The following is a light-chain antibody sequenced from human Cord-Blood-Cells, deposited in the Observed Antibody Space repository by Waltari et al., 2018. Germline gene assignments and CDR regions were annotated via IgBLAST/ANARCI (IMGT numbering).Light chain of an antibody. Sequence: EIVLTQSPGTLSLSPGERATLSCRASQSVSSSYLAWYQQKPGQAPRRLIYGASSRATGIPDRFSGSGSGTDFTLTISRLEPEDFAAYYCQQYGSSPYTFGQGTKLEIK. V-gene: IGKV3-20*01. CDR1: QSVSSSY. J-gene: IGKJ2*01. CDR3: QQYGSSPYT. CDR2: GAS.